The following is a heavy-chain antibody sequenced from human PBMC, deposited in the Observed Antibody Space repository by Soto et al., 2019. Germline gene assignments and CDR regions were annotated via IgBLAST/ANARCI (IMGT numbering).Heavy chain of an antibody. CDR3: AKDLLQWLVVGHDAFDI. J-gene: IGHJ3*02. D-gene: IGHD6-19*01. Sequence: EVQLLESGGGLVQPGGSLRLSCVASGSTFTTYGMNWVRQAPGKGLEWVSGISASGDSTFNADSVKGRFTISRDNSKNTLYLQMNSLRAEDTAVYYCAKDLLQWLVVGHDAFDIWGQGTMVTVSS. V-gene: IGHV3-23*01. CDR1: GSTFTTYG. CDR2: ISASGDST.